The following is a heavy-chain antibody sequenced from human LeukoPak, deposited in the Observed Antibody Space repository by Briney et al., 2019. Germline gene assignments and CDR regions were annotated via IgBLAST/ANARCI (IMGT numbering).Heavy chain of an antibody. CDR2: INTNTGNP. CDR3: ARDPKYYDILTGYYFTRTFDY. Sequence: ASVKVSCKASGYTFTSYAMNWVRQAPGQGLEWMGWINTNTGNPTYAQGFTGRFVFSLDTSVSTAYLQISSLKAEDTAVYYCARDPKYYDILTGYYFTRTFDYWGQGTLVTVSS. D-gene: IGHD3-9*01. CDR1: GYTFTSYA. V-gene: IGHV7-4-1*02. J-gene: IGHJ4*02.